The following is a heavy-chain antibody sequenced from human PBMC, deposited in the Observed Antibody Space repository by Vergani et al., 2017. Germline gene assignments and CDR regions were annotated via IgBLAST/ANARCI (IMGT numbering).Heavy chain of an antibody. J-gene: IGHJ4*02. V-gene: IGHV3-11*04. D-gene: IGHD2-8*01. Sequence: QVQLVESGGNLVKPGGSLRLSCAASGFTFSDYYMTWIRQAPGKGLEWISYISSSGSTIYYADSVKGRFTISRDNAKNSLHLQMNNLRAEDTAVYYCARQSRDVFCTNGVCPLGYWGQGALVTVSS. CDR3: ARQSRDVFCTNGVCPLGY. CDR1: GFTFSDYY. CDR2: ISSSGSTI.